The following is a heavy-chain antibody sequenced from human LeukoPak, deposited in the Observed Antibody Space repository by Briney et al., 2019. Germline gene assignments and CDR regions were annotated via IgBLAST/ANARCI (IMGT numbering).Heavy chain of an antibody. J-gene: IGHJ2*01. D-gene: IGHD4-17*01. V-gene: IGHV1-2*02. CDR1: GYTFTGYY. Sequence: GASVKVSCKASGYTFTGYYMHWVRQAPGQGLEWMGWINPNSGGTNYAQKFQGRVTMTRDTSISTAYMELSRLRSDDTAVYYCARDRGDYVSSPYWYFDLWGRGTLVTVSS. CDR2: INPNSGGT. CDR3: ARDRGDYVSSPYWYFDL.